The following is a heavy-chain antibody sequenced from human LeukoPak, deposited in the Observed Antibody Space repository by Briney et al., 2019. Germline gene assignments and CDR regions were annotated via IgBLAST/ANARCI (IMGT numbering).Heavy chain of an antibody. CDR2: IYPGDSET. V-gene: IGHV5-51*01. CDR3: ASQLAARLGGFDN. CDR1: GYSFTSYW. D-gene: IGHD6-6*01. J-gene: IGHJ4*02. Sequence: GESLKISCKTSGYSFTSYWIGWVRQMPGKGLEWIGIIYPGDSETRYSPSFQGQVTISADSSISTAHLQWSSLKASDTAMYYCASQLAARLGGFDNWGQGTLVTVSS.